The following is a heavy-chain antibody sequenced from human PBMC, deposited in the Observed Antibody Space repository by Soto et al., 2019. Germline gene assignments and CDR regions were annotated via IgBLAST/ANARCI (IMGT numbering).Heavy chain of an antibody. CDR2: INHSGST. Sequence: QVQLQQWGAGLLKPSETLSLTCAVYGGSFSGYYWSWIRQPPGKGLEWIGEINHSGSTNYNPSLKSRVTISVDTSKNQFSLKLSSVTAADAAVYYCARGGRQPYYYYGMDVWGQGTTVTVSS. CDR3: ARGGRQPYYYYGMDV. J-gene: IGHJ6*02. V-gene: IGHV4-34*01. CDR1: GGSFSGYY.